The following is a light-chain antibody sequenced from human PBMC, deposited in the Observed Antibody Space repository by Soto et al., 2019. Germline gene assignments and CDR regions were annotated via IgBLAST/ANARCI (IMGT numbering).Light chain of an antibody. J-gene: IGKJ2*01. CDR2: DAS. V-gene: IGKV3-20*01. CDR3: QQYGNSPYT. CDR1: QSVSCTF. Sequence: EIVVMQSPSTLSFSPGERATLSCRASQSVSCTFLSWYHQKPGQAPRLLIFDASSRATGIPDRFSGSGSGTDFTLNISRLEPEDFAVYFCQQYGNSPYTFGQGTKLEI.